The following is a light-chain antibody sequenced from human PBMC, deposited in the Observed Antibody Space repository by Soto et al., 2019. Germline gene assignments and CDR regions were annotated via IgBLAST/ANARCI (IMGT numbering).Light chain of an antibody. J-gene: IGLJ1*01. CDR3: CSYTTTTSRV. CDR1: SSDVGHYNY. Sequence: QSALTQPASVSGSPGQSITISCTGTSSDVGHYNYVSWHQQHPGNAPKLIIYDVALRASGVSDRFSASKSGNTASLTISGLQAEDEADYYCCSYTTTTSRVFGTGTKVTVL. V-gene: IGLV2-14*03. CDR2: DVA.